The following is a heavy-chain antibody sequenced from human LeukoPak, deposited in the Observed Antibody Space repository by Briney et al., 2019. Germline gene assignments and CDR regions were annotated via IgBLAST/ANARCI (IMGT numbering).Heavy chain of an antibody. J-gene: IGHJ6*02. CDR3: ARLPNYYYGMDV. CDR1: GGSISSYY. V-gene: IGHV4-59*01. Sequence: SETLSLTCTVSGGSISSYYWSWIRQPPGKGLEWIGYIYYSGSTNYNPSLKSRVTISVDTSKNQFSPKLSSVTAADTAVYYCARLPNYYYGMDVWGQGTTVTVSS. CDR2: IYYSGST.